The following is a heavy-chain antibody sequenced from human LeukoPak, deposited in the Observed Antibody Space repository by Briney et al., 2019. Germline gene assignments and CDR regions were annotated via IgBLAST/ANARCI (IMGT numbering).Heavy chain of an antibody. V-gene: IGHV3-74*01. D-gene: IGHD2-8*02. Sequence: GGSLRLSCAASGFAFSRYWMHWVRQAPGKGLVWVSRINSDGRSAVYADSVKGRFTISRDNAKNTLYLQMDSLRAEDTAVYYCTRVSTTGDYWGQGNLVTVSS. CDR1: GFAFSRYW. J-gene: IGHJ4*02. CDR3: TRVSTTGDY. CDR2: INSDGRSA.